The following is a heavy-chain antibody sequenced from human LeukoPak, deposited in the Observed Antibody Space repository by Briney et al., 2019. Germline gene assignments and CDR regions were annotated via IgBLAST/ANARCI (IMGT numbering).Heavy chain of an antibody. CDR1: GYTFTSYG. CDR2: ISAYNGNT. Sequence: ASVKVSCKASGYTFTSYGISWVRQAPGQGLEWMGWISAYNGNTNYAQKLQGRVTMTTDTSTSTAYMELRSLRSEDTAVYYCARDNANYYDSSGYSDWGQGTLVTVSS. J-gene: IGHJ4*02. V-gene: IGHV1-18*01. D-gene: IGHD3-22*01. CDR3: ARDNANYYDSSGYSD.